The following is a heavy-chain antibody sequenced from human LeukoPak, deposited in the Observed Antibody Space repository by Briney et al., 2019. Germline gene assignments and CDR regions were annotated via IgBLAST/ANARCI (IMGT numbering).Heavy chain of an antibody. J-gene: IGHJ4*02. CDR1: GGTFSSYA. D-gene: IGHD3-22*01. Sequence: GASVKVSCTASGGTFSSYAISWVRQAPGQGLEWMGRIIPIFGTANYAQKFQGRVTITTDESTSTAYMELSSLRSEDTAVYYCARSDDYDSSGYPFDYWGQGTLVTVSS. CDR2: IIPIFGTA. CDR3: ARSDDYDSSGYPFDY. V-gene: IGHV1-69*05.